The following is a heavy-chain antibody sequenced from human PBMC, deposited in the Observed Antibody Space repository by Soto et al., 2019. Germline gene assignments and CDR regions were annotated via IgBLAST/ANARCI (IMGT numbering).Heavy chain of an antibody. Sequence: SQTLSLTCAISGDSVSSNSAAWNWIRQSPSRGLEWLGRTYYRSKWYNDYAVSVKSRITINPDTSKNQFSLQLNSVTPEDTAVYYCATDLYGSGSYYFYYYYGMDVWGQGTTVTVSS. V-gene: IGHV6-1*01. CDR3: ATDLYGSGSYYFYYYYGMDV. CDR1: GDSVSSNSAA. D-gene: IGHD3-10*01. CDR2: TYYRSKWYN. J-gene: IGHJ6*02.